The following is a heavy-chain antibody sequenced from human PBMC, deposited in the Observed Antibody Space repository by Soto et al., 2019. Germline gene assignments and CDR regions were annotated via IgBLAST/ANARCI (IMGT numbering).Heavy chain of an antibody. CDR2: IIPIFGTA. Sequence: SVKVSCKASRVAFSKFIVTWVRQAPGLGLEWVGRIIPIFGTANYAQKFQGRVTITADESTSTSYMEVNNLRSEDTAVYYCAKVRYSSPMGYYYGMDVWGQGTTVTVSS. CDR1: RVAFSKFI. J-gene: IGHJ6*02. CDR3: AKVRYSSPMGYYYGMDV. D-gene: IGHD6-19*01. V-gene: IGHV1-69*13.